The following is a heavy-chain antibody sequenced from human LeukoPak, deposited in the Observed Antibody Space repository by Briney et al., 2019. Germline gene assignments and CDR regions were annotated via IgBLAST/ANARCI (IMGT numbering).Heavy chain of an antibody. V-gene: IGHV3-15*01. CDR3: TTDLIPRVTNLDY. J-gene: IGHJ4*02. CDR1: GFTFSNAW. Sequence: GGSPRLSCAASGFTFSNAWMSWVRQAPGKGLEWVGRIKSKTDGGTTDYAAPVKGRFTISRDDSKSTLYLQMNSLKTEDTAVYYCTTDLIPRVTNLDYWGQGTLVTVSS. CDR2: IKSKTDGGTT. D-gene: IGHD5-18*01.